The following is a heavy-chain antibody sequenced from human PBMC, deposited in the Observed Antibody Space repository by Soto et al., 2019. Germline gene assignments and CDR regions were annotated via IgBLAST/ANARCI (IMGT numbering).Heavy chain of an antibody. V-gene: IGHV4-59*01. CDR2: IYYSGST. CDR3: AKGLFGNFDY. Sequence: LEILSLTCTVSGGSISSYYLSWIRQPPGKGLEWIGYIYYSGSTNYNPSLKSRVTISVDTSKNQFSLKLSSVTAADTAVYYCAKGLFGNFDYWGQGTLVTVSS. J-gene: IGHJ4*02. D-gene: IGHD3-16*01. CDR1: GGSISSYY.